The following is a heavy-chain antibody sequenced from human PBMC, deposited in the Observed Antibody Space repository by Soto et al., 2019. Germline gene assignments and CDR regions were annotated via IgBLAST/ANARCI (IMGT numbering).Heavy chain of an antibody. Sequence: GGSLRLSCAASEFTFSNYAMTWVRQPPGKGLEWVSAISSSGAGTYYADSVKGRFTISRDNSKNTLYLQMNSLRAEDTAVYYCATGSSGSYRYXFDYWGQGTLVTVSS. J-gene: IGHJ4*02. D-gene: IGHD3-10*01. CDR1: EFTFSNYA. V-gene: IGHV3-23*01. CDR3: ATGSSGSYRYXFDY. CDR2: ISSSGAGT.